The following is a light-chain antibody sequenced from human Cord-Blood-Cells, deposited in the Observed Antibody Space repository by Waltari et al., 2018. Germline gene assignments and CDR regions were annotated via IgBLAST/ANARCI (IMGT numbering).Light chain of an antibody. CDR1: NIGSKS. J-gene: IGLJ2*01. CDR3: QVWDSSSDHVV. V-gene: IGLV3-21*03. CDR2: DDS. Sequence: SYVLTQPPSVSVAPGKTARITCGGNNIGSKSVHWYQQKPGQAPVLVVYDDSDRPSGIAERFSGSNSGNTATLTIGRVEAGDEADYYCQVWDSSSDHVVCGGGTKLTVL.